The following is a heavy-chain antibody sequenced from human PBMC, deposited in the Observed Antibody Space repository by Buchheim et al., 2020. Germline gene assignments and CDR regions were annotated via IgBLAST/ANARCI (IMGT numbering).Heavy chain of an antibody. CDR3: ARDRVVKYYYDSSGYYGGDY. CDR1: GYTFTSYY. D-gene: IGHD3-22*01. J-gene: IGHJ4*02. CDR2: INPSGGST. V-gene: IGHV1-46*01. Sequence: QVQLVQSGAEVKKPGASVKVSCKASGYTFTSYYMHWVRQAPGQGLEWMGIINPSGGSTSYAQKFQGRVTMTRDTSTSTVYMELSSLRSEDTAVYYCARDRVVKYYYDSSGYYGGDYWGQGTL.